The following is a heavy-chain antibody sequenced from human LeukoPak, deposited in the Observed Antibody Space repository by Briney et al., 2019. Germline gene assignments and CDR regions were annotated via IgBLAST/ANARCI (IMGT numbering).Heavy chain of an antibody. V-gene: IGHV5-51*01. CDR3: ARQSDSWYSFDP. CDR1: GYTFTTCW. D-gene: IGHD6-13*01. J-gene: IGHJ5*02. CDR2: IYPPDSGT. Sequence: GESLKISCKASGYTFTTCWIGWVRQRPGKGLEWMGIIYPPDSGTRYSPSFQGQVTMSVDNSISTAYLQWSSLEASDTAMYYCARQSDSWYSFDPWGQGTLVIVSS.